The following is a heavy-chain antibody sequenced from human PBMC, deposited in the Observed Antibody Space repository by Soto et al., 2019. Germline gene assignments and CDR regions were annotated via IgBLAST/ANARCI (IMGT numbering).Heavy chain of an antibody. V-gene: IGHV3-23*01. CDR2: ISGSGDKT. J-gene: IGHJ4*01. Sequence: PGRSLRLSCAASGLIITDYAMSWVHKAPGKGLECVACISGSGDKTFYADSVKGRFTISRDNSKNTVSLHMNSLRVDDTAVYFCAKDPFDIVGPVDHWGHGTLVTVSS. D-gene: IGHD5-12*01. CDR3: AKDPFDIVGPVDH. CDR1: GLIITDYA.